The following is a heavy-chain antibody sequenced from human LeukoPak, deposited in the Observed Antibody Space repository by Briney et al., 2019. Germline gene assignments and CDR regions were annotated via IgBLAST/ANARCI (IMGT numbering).Heavy chain of an antibody. J-gene: IGHJ6*02. CDR3: AKGRYGSGRFISLYYYYYGMDV. V-gene: IGHV3-9*01. CDR2: ISWNSGSI. CDR1: GFTFDDYA. Sequence: GGSLRLSCAAPGFTFDDYAMHWVRQAPGKGLEWVSGISWNSGSIGYADSVKGRFTISRDNAKNSLYLQMNSLRAEDTALYYCAKGRYGSGRFISLYYYYYGMDVWGQGTTVTVSS. D-gene: IGHD3-10*01.